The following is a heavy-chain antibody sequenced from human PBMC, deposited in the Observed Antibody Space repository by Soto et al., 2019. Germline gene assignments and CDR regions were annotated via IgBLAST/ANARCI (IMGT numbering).Heavy chain of an antibody. D-gene: IGHD2-15*01. Sequence: QVQLQESGPGLVTPSETLSLTCTVSGGSISSYYWSWIRQPPGKGLEWIGYIYYSGSTNYNPSLKSRVTISVDTSKNQFSLKLSSVTAADTAVYYCARGGGSPDYWGQGTLVTVSS. CDR1: GGSISSYY. V-gene: IGHV4-59*01. CDR2: IYYSGST. CDR3: ARGGGSPDY. J-gene: IGHJ4*02.